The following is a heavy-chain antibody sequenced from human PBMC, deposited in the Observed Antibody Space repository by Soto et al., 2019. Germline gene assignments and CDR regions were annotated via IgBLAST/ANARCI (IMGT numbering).Heavy chain of an antibody. CDR3: AFKGTFNSHY. J-gene: IGHJ4*01. CDR1: GFTFSGYA. V-gene: IGHV3-23*01. D-gene: IGHD1-20*01. CDR2: ISTSGDRP. Sequence: SLRLSCAGSGFTFSGYAMTWVRQAPGKGLEWVSVISTSGDRPDYADSVKGRFTISRDNSKNMLYLQMNSLRVEDTAIYYCAFKGTFNSHYWGHGTPVTVSS.